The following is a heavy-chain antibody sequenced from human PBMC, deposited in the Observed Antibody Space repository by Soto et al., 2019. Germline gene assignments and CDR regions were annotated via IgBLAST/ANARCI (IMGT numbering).Heavy chain of an antibody. D-gene: IGHD3-3*01. CDR1: GFTFSSYR. CDR2: IKQEGSEK. V-gene: IGHV3-7*03. J-gene: IGHJ6*02. CDR3: ARERFWSGYSRGMDV. Sequence: PGGSLRLSCAAAGFTFSSYRMSWVLQAPGKGLEWVANIKQEGSEKYYVDAGKGRFTISRDNAKNSLYLQMTSLRAEETAVYYCARERFWSGYSRGMDVRGQGTTST.